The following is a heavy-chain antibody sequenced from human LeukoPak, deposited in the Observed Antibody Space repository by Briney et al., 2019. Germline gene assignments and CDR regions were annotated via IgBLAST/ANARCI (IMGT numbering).Heavy chain of an antibody. V-gene: IGHV3-23*01. CDR2: ITGDGDTT. Sequence: GGSLRLSCAASGFTFSSYAMSWVRRAPGKGLEWVSAITGDGDTTYYADSVRGRFTISRDNSKNTVYLQLNSLRAEDTAVYYCAKRGAGGKLFDYWGQGTLVTVSS. J-gene: IGHJ4*02. CDR1: GFTFSSYA. D-gene: IGHD6-13*01. CDR3: AKRGAGGKLFDY.